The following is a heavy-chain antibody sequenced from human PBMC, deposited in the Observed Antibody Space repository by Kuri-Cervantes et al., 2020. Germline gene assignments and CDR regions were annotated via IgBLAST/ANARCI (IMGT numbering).Heavy chain of an antibody. CDR3: ARDLQRRSITMIVVVNSAFDI. D-gene: IGHD3-22*01. V-gene: IGHV1-69*05. Sequence: SVKVSCKASGGTFSSYAISWVRQAPGRGLEWMGGIIPIFGTANYAQKFQDRVTITRDRSMSTAYMELSSLRSDDTAVYYCARDLQRRSITMIVVVNSAFDIWGQGTMVTVSS. CDR2: IIPIFGTA. J-gene: IGHJ3*02. CDR1: GGTFSSYA.